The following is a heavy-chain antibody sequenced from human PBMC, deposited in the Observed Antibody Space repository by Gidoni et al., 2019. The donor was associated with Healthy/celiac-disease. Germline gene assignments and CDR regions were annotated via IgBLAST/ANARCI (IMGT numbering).Heavy chain of an antibody. CDR1: GGSISSSSYY. V-gene: IGHV4-39*01. D-gene: IGHD3-22*01. Sequence: QLQLQESGPGLVKPSETLSLTCTVSGGSISSSSYYWGWIRQPPGKGLEWIGSIYYSGSTYYNPSLKSRVTISVDTSKNQFSLKLSSVTAADTAVYYCARLRDYYDSSGPYFDYWGQGTLVTVSS. J-gene: IGHJ4*02. CDR2: IYYSGST. CDR3: ARLRDYYDSSGPYFDY.